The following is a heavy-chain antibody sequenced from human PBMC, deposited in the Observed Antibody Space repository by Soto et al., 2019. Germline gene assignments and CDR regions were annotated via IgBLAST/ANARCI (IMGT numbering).Heavy chain of an antibody. CDR1: GYTFTSYA. CDR3: ARDSPRLGNWFDP. J-gene: IGHJ5*02. V-gene: IGHV1-3*01. CDR2: INAGNGNT. Sequence: ASVKVSCKASGYTFTSYAMHWVRQAPGQRLEWMGWINAGNGNTKYSQKFQGRVTITRDTSASTAYMELSSLRSEDTAVYYCARDSPRLGNWFDPWGQGTLVTVSS. D-gene: IGHD3-9*01.